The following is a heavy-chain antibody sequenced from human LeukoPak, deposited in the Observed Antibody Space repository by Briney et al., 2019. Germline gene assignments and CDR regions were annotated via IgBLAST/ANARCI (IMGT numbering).Heavy chain of an antibody. Sequence: SETLSLTCAVYGGSFSGYYWSWIRQPPGKGLEWIGEINHSGSTNYNPSLKSRVTISVDTSKNQFSLKLSSVTAADTAVYYCVRGTNDDWFDPWGQGTLVTVSS. CDR1: GGSFSGYY. V-gene: IGHV4-34*01. CDR2: INHSGST. CDR3: VRGTNDDWFDP. J-gene: IGHJ5*02. D-gene: IGHD1-1*01.